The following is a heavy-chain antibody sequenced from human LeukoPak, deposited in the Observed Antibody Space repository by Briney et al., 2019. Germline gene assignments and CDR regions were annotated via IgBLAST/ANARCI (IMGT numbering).Heavy chain of an antibody. Sequence: SETLSLTCTVSGGSIISGSHFWGWIRQPPGKGLEWIGFIFYSGSTYYNPSLTSRVTISVGTSGNQFSLKVTSVTAADAAVYYCARVPDEIRLYYMDVWGKGTTVTVSS. CDR1: GGSIISGSHF. D-gene: IGHD5-24*01. CDR3: ARVPDEIRLYYMDV. J-gene: IGHJ6*03. V-gene: IGHV4-39*07. CDR2: IFYSGST.